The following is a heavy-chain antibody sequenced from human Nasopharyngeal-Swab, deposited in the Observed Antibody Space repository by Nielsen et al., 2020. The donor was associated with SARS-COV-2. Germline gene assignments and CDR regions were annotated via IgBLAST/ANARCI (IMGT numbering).Heavy chain of an antibody. CDR1: GGSISSDIFY. D-gene: IGHD3-3*01. CDR3: ARAGFSEWLALDAFDI. V-gene: IGHV4-61*02. J-gene: IGHJ3*02. Sequence: SETLSLTCTVSGGSISSDIFYWAWIRQPAGKGLEWIGRIYISGSTNYSPSLKSRVTISVDTSKNQFSLKLSSVTAADTAVYYCARAGFSEWLALDAFDIWGQGTMVTVSS. CDR2: IYISGST.